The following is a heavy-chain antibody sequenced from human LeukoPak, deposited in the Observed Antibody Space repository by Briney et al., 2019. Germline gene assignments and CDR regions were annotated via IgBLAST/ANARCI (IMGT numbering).Heavy chain of an antibody. J-gene: IGHJ4*02. Sequence: PGGSLRLSCAASGFTFSSYDMHWVRQAPAKGLEWVAIISYDGSNKYYADSVKGRFTISRDNSKNTLYLQMNSLRAEDTAVYYCAKSTTVTQRGYFDYWGQGTLVTVSS. CDR2: ISYDGSNK. CDR3: AKSTTVTQRGYFDY. V-gene: IGHV3-30*18. D-gene: IGHD4-17*01. CDR1: GFTFSSYD.